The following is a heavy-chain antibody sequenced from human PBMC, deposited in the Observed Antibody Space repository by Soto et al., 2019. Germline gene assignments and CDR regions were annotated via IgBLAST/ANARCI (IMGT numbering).Heavy chain of an antibody. CDR1: GGTFSSYA. V-gene: IGHV1-69*06. CDR3: ARSSNSYDSSGSNDY. Sequence: GASVKVSCKASGGTFSSYAISWVRQAPGQGLEWMGGIISIFGTANYAQKFQGRVTITADKSTSTAYMELSSLRSEDTAVYYCARSSNSYDSSGSNDYWGQGTLVTVS. CDR2: IISIFGTA. D-gene: IGHD3-22*01. J-gene: IGHJ4*02.